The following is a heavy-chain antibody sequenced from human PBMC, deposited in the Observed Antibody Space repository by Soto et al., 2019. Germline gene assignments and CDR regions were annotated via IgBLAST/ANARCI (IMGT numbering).Heavy chain of an antibody. V-gene: IGHV1-8*01. CDR1: GYTFSSYD. Sequence: ASVKVSCKTSGYTFSSYDVNWVRQATGQGLEWMGWMNPQTGDTGSSQKFQGRLTMTKNSSTSTAFMELSSLRYEDTAVYYCARDGIAVASFVDYWGQGTLVTVSS. CDR2: MNPQTGDT. J-gene: IGHJ4*02. CDR3: ARDGIAVASFVDY. D-gene: IGHD6-19*01.